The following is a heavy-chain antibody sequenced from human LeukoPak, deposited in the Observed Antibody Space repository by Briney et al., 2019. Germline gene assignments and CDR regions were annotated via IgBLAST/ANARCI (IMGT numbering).Heavy chain of an antibody. D-gene: IGHD3-9*01. CDR2: IYSGGNT. Sequence: GGSLRLSCAASGFTASSNYMTWVRQAPGKGLEWVSVIYSGGNTYYADSVKGRFTISRDNSKNTLYLQMNSLRAEDTAVYYCASDKYYDILTGYPKGYFDYWGQGTLVTVSS. CDR1: GFTASSNY. V-gene: IGHV3-66*02. J-gene: IGHJ4*02. CDR3: ASDKYYDILTGYPKGYFDY.